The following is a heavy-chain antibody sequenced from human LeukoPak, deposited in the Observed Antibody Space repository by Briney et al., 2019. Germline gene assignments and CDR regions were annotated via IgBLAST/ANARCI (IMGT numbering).Heavy chain of an antibody. CDR3: ARVSLEDGDANFDY. D-gene: IGHD4-17*01. Sequence: SETLSLTCTVSGGSISSYYWSWIRRPPGKGLEWIGYIYYSGSTNYNPSLKSRVTISVDTSKNQFSLKLSSVTAADTAVYYCARVSLEDGDANFDYWGQGTLVTVSS. CDR1: GGSISSYY. V-gene: IGHV4-59*01. CDR2: IYYSGST. J-gene: IGHJ4*02.